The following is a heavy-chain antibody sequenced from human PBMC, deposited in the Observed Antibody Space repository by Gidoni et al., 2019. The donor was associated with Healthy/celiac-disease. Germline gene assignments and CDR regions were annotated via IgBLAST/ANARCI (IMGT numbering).Heavy chain of an antibody. CDR2: ISSSSRYI. CDR1: GFTSSSYS. CDR3: AREPLGSGGFGMDV. D-gene: IGHD3-10*01. Sequence: EVPLVEAGGGLVKRGGSLRLSCEASGFTSSSYSMNWVRQAPGKGLELVSSISSSSRYICYADSVKGRFTITGANAKNSLYLQINSLRAEDTAVYYGAREPLGSGGFGMDVWGQGTTVTVSS. J-gene: IGHJ6*02. V-gene: IGHV3-21*01.